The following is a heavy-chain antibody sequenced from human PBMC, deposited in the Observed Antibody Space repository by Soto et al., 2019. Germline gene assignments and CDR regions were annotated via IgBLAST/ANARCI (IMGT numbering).Heavy chain of an antibody. CDR1: GFTFSGSA. CDR2: IRSKANNYAT. D-gene: IGHD2-21*02. J-gene: IGHJ2*01. CDR3: TRHALQYCGGDCYLLPYFDL. Sequence: EVQLVESGGGLVQPGGSLKLSCAASGFTFSGSAMHWVRQASGKGLEWVGRIRSKANNYATAYAASVKGRFTLSRDDSKNTAYLQMNSLKTEDTAVYYCTRHALQYCGGDCYLLPYFDLWGRGTLVTVSS. V-gene: IGHV3-73*02.